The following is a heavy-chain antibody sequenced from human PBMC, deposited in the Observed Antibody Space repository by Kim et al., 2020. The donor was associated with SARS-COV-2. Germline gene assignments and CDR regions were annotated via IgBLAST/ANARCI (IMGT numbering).Heavy chain of an antibody. Sequence: SETLSLTCTVSGGSISSSSYYWGWIRQPPGKGLEWIGSIYYSGSTYYNPSLKSRVTISVDTSKNQFSLKLSSVTAADTAVYYCARDRWFGELLSRRGVWFDPWGQGTLVTVSS. D-gene: IGHD3-10*01. CDR1: GGSISSSSYY. J-gene: IGHJ5*02. V-gene: IGHV4-39*07. CDR3: ARDRWFGELLSRRGVWFDP. CDR2: IYYSGST.